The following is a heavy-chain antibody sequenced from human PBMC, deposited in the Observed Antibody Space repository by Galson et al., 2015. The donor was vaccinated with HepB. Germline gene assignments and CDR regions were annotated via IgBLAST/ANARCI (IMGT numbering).Heavy chain of an antibody. Sequence: SVKVSCKASGYTFTSYYMHWVRQAPGQGLEWMGRINPNSGGTNYAQKFQGRVTMTRDTSISTAYMELSRLRSDDTAVYYCARDEGAAVHPDDYWGQGTLVTVSS. CDR1: GYTFTSYY. CDR3: ARDEGAAVHPDDY. J-gene: IGHJ4*02. CDR2: INPNSGGT. V-gene: IGHV1-2*06. D-gene: IGHD4-17*01.